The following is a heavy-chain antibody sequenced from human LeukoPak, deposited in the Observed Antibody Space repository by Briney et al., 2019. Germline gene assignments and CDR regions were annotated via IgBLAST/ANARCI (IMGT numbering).Heavy chain of an antibody. CDR3: ARGSDFGVVIILPYFDY. CDR1: GFTFNRYW. CDR2: INTDGITT. Sequence: GGSLRLSCAASGFTFNRYWMHWVRQAPGKGLVWVSRINTDGITTSYADSVKGRFTISRDNAKNSLYLQMNSLRAEDTAVYYCARGSDFGVVIILPYFDYWGQGTLVTVSS. J-gene: IGHJ4*02. V-gene: IGHV3-74*01. D-gene: IGHD3-3*01.